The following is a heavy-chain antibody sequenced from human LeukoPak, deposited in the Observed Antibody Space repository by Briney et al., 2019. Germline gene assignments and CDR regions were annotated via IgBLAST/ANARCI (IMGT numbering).Heavy chain of an antibody. D-gene: IGHD3-3*01. CDR3: ARDLSSYYDFWSGPGKTYYFDY. CDR2: ISSSSYI. Sequence: GGSLRLSCAASGFTFSSYSMNWVRQAPGKGLEWVSSISSSSYIYYADSVKGRFTISRDNAKNSLYLQMNSLRAEDTAVYYCARDLSSYYDFWSGPGKTYYFDYWGRGTLVTVSS. CDR1: GFTFSSYS. V-gene: IGHV3-21*01. J-gene: IGHJ4*02.